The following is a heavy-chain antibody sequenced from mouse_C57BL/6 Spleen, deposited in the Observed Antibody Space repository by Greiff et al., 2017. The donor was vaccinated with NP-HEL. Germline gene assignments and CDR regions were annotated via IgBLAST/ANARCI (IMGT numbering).Heavy chain of an antibody. CDR1: GYTFTSYW. Sequence: QVQLQQPGAELVKPGASVKLSCKASGYTFTSYWMQWVKQRPGQGLEWIGEIDPSDSYTNYNQKFKGKATLTVDTSSSTAYMQLSSLTSEDSAVYYCARLSNYWFDYWGQGTTLTVSS. CDR3: ARLSNYWFDY. D-gene: IGHD2-1*01. V-gene: IGHV1-50*01. J-gene: IGHJ2*01. CDR2: IDPSDSYT.